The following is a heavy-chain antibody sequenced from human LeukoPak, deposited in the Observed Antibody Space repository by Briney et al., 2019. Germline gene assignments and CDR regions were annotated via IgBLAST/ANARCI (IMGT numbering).Heavy chain of an antibody. D-gene: IGHD6-19*01. J-gene: IGHJ4*02. CDR2: IYHSGST. V-gene: IGHV4-4*02. CDR1: GGSISSSNW. CDR3: ARQGDSGWYYFDY. Sequence: SGTLSLTCAVSGGSISSSNWWSWVRQPPGKGLEWIGEIYHSGSTNYNPSLKSRVTISVDKSKNQFSLKLTSVTAADTAAYYCARQGDSGWYYFDYWGQGTLVSVSS.